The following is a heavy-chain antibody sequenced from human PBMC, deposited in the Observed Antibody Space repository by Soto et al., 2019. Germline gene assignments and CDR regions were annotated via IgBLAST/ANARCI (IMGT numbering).Heavy chain of an antibody. J-gene: IGHJ2*01. CDR2: VYVSGDT. V-gene: IGHV4-31*03. CDR3: ARDPRRTRGWHFDL. Sequence: SETLSLTCTVSGGSISTSDYYWSWIRQHPVRGLEWIGYVYVSGDTLYDPSLESRVVISVETSENRFSLKLTSVTAADTAVYYCARDPRRTRGWHFDLWGRGTLVTV. CDR1: GGSISTSDYY. D-gene: IGHD3-10*01.